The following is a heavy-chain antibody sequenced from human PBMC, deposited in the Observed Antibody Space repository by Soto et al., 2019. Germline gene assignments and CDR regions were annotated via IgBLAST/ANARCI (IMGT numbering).Heavy chain of an antibody. CDR3: AKDRGYGGNEFDY. V-gene: IGHV3-23*01. J-gene: IGHJ4*02. CDR1: GFTFSSYA. D-gene: IGHD4-17*01. CDR2: ISGSGGST. Sequence: EVQLLESGGGLVQPGGSLRLSCAASGFTFSSYAMSWVRQAPGKGLEWVSAISGSGGSTYYADSVKGRFTISRDNSKNTLDLQMNSLRAEDTAVYYCAKDRGYGGNEFDYWGQGTLVTVSS.